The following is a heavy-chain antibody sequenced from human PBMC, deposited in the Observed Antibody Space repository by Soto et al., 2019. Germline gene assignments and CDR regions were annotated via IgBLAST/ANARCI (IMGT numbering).Heavy chain of an antibody. CDR2: MSPNSGNT. Sequence: QVQLVQSGAEVKKPGASVKVSCKSSGYSFTNYDINWVRQAPGQGLEWMGWMSPNSGNTGYAQKFQGRVTMTRDTSTNTAYMDLRSLTSDDSALYYCARLFQDYIGYTYLFDVWGQGTLVTVSS. D-gene: IGHD2-2*02. CDR3: ARLFQDYIGYTYLFDV. CDR1: GYSFTNYD. V-gene: IGHV1-8*01. J-gene: IGHJ4*02.